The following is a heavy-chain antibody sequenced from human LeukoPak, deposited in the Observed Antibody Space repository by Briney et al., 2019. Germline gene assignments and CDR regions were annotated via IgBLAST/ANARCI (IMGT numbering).Heavy chain of an antibody. Sequence: ASVKVSCKASGYTFTSYGISWVRQAPGQGVEWMGWISAYNGNTNYAQKLQGRVTMTTDTSTSTAYMELRSLRSDDTAVYYCARMESLKSWLDYWGQGTLVTVSS. J-gene: IGHJ4*02. CDR2: ISAYNGNT. D-gene: IGHD3-10*01. CDR3: ARMESLKSWLDY. V-gene: IGHV1-18*01. CDR1: GYTFTSYG.